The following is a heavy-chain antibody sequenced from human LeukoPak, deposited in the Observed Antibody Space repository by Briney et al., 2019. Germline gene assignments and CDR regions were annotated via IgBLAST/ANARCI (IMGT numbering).Heavy chain of an antibody. Sequence: PGGSLRLSCAASGFTFSSYAMHWVRQAPGKGLEWVAVISYDGSNKYYADSVKGRFTVSRDNSKNTLYLQMNSLRAEDTAAYYCAREGYYGSGSYYSENYFDYWGQGTLVTVSS. CDR2: ISYDGSNK. V-gene: IGHV3-30*04. D-gene: IGHD3-10*01. CDR1: GFTFSSYA. J-gene: IGHJ4*02. CDR3: AREGYYGSGSYYSENYFDY.